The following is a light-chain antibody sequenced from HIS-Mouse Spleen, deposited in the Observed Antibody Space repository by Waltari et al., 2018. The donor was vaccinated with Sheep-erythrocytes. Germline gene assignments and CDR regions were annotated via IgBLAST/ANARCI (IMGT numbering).Light chain of an antibody. CDR2: EVS. Sequence: QSALTQPASVSGSPGQSITISCTGTSSDVGGYNYVSWYQQHPGKAPKLMIYEVSNRPSGVYNRFSGPKSGNTASLTISGLQTEDEADYYCSSYTSGSTGVFVGGTKLTVL. J-gene: IGLJ2*01. V-gene: IGLV2-14*01. CDR1: SSDVGGYNY. CDR3: SSYTSGSTGV.